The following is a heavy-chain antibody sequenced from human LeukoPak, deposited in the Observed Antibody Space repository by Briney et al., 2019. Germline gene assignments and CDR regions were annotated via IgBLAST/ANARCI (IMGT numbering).Heavy chain of an antibody. J-gene: IGHJ5*02. CDR1: GGTFSSYA. Sequence: ASVKVSCKASGGTFSSYAISWVRQAPGQGLEWMGRIIPILGIANYAQKFQGRVTITADKSTSTAYMELSSLRSEDTAVYYCARVTIGGSGSYYRNWFDPWGQGTLVTVSS. D-gene: IGHD3-10*01. CDR3: ARVTIGGSGSYYRNWFDP. CDR2: IIPILGIA. V-gene: IGHV1-69*04.